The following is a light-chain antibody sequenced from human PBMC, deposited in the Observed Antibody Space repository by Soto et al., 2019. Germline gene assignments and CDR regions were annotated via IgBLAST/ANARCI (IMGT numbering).Light chain of an antibody. Sequence: QSVLTQPPSVSGAPGQRVTISCTGSSSNVGAGYDLHWYQQLPGTAPKLLIYGNSNRPSGVPDRFSGSKSGTSASLAITGLQVDDEADYYCQSYDSSLSGYVFGTGTKVTVL. V-gene: IGLV1-40*01. J-gene: IGLJ1*01. CDR1: SSNVGAGYD. CDR2: GNS. CDR3: QSYDSSLSGYV.